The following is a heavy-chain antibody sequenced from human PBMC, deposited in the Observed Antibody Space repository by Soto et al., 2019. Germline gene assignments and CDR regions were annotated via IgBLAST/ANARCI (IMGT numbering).Heavy chain of an antibody. CDR2: IKRDGSEK. J-gene: IGHJ4*02. V-gene: IGHV3-7*03. CDR3: SRVRATAYEIDY. Sequence: PGGSLRLSCTASGFMFGSYWMTWVRHVPGKGLQWVANIKRDGSEKYYVDFVKGRFTISRDNADNSVFLDMNNLRVDDTATYYCSRVRATAYEIDYCGQGVLVTVSS. CDR1: GFMFGSYW. D-gene: IGHD1-26*01.